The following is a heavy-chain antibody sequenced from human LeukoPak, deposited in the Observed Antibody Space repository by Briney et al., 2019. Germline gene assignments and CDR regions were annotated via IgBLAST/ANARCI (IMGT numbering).Heavy chain of an antibody. D-gene: IGHD6-13*01. CDR3: ARDDSSSLDY. CDR1: GFTFSSYA. CDR2: ISYDGSNK. V-gene: IGHV3-30*04. J-gene: IGHJ4*02. Sequence: GGSLRLSCAASGFTFSSYAMHWVRQAPGKGLEWVAVISYDGSNKYYADSVRGRFTISRDNSKNTLYLQMNSLRAEDTAVYYCARDDSSSLDYWGQGTLVTVSS.